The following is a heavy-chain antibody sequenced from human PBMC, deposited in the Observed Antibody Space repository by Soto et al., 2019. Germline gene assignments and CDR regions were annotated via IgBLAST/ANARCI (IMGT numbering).Heavy chain of an antibody. CDR2: ISCAGTST. CDR1: GFTFSNSA. Sequence: QVQLVESGGGVVQPGRSLRLSCAASGFTFSNSAMHWVRQAPGQRLEWVAVISCAGTSTYYADSVKGRFTISSDNSKDTVYLQLNSLRSEDTAVYRCARDPGHDDNEYYSFDYWGQGILVTVSS. V-gene: IGHV3-30-3*01. CDR3: ARDPGHDDNEYYSFDY. J-gene: IGHJ4*02. D-gene: IGHD3-10*01.